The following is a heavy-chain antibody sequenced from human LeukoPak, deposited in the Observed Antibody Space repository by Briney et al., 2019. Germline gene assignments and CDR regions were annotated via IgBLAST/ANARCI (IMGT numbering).Heavy chain of an antibody. J-gene: IGHJ4*02. CDR3: ARGSYDILTGYPYYFDY. CDR2: ISYDGSSK. Sequence: PGGSLRLSCAASGFTFSSYAMHWVRQAPGKGLEWVAVISYDGSSKYYADSVKGRFTISRDNSKNTLYLQMNSLRAEDTAVYYCARGSYDILTGYPYYFDYWGQGTLVTVSS. V-gene: IGHV3-30*04. D-gene: IGHD3-9*01. CDR1: GFTFSSYA.